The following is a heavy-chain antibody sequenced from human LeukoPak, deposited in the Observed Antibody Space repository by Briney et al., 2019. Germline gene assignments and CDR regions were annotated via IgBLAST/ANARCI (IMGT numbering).Heavy chain of an antibody. CDR2: INHSGST. D-gene: IGHD3-10*01. Sequence: SETLSLTCAVYGGSFSGYYWSWIRQPPGKGLEWIGEINHSGSTNYNPSLKSRVTISVDTSKNQFSLKLSSVTAAGTAVYYCARDVADYGSGSYYIINYYYMDVWGKGTTVTISS. CDR3: ARDVADYGSGSYYIINYYYMDV. J-gene: IGHJ6*03. V-gene: IGHV4-34*01. CDR1: GGSFSGYY.